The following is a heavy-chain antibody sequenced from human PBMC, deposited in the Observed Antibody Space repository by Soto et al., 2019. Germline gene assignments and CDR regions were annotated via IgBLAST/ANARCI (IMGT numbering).Heavy chain of an antibody. D-gene: IGHD1-1*01. CDR1: GGSISSGGYY. CDR3: ARGGMEPQFREFYYYYYMDV. J-gene: IGHJ6*03. V-gene: IGHV4-31*03. Sequence: TLSLTCTVSGGSISSGGYYWSWIRQHPGKGLEWIGYIYYSGSTYYNPSLKSRVTISVDTSKNQFSLKLSSVTAADTAVYYCARGGMEPQFREFYYYYYMDVWGKGTTVTVSS. CDR2: IYYSGST.